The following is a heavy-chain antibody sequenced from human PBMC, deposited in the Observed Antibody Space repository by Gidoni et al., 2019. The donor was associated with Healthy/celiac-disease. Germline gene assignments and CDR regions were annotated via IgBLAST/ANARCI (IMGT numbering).Heavy chain of an antibody. Sequence: QVQLVQSGAEVKKPGSSVKVSCKASGGTFSSYAISWVRQAPGQGLEWMGGIIPIFGTANYAQKFQGRVTITADKSTSTAYMELSSLRSEDTAVYYCATYVAARQGYYYYYYMDVWGKGTTVTVSS. D-gene: IGHD6-6*01. V-gene: IGHV1-69*06. CDR2: IIPIFGTA. CDR3: ATYVAARQGYYYYYYMDV. J-gene: IGHJ6*03. CDR1: GGTFSSYA.